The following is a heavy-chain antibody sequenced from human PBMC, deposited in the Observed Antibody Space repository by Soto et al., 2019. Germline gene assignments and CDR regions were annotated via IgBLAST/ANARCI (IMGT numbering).Heavy chain of an antibody. CDR2: IYLSGST. CDR1: GGSISSGIW. J-gene: IGHJ4*02. V-gene: IGHV4-4*02. D-gene: IGHD6-19*01. Sequence: QVQLQESGPGLVRPSGTLSLTCAVSGGSISSGIWWTWVRQPPGKGLEWIGEIYLSGSTNYNPSLKSRVTMSVDKSKNQFSLKLSSVTAADTAVYYCARDFHDSSLDYWGQGILVTVSS. CDR3: ARDFHDSSLDY.